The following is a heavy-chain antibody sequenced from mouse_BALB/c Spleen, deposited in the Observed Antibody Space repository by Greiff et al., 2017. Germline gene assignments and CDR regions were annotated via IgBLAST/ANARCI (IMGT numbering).Heavy chain of an antibody. CDR3: ARGITTAFDY. CDR2: ISSGSSTI. V-gene: IGHV5-17*02. Sequence: VKLMESGGGLVQPGGSRKLSCAASGFTFSSFGMHWVRQAPEKGLEWVAYISSGSSTIYYADTVKGRFAISRDNPKNTLFLQMTSLRSEDTAMYYCARGITTAFDYWGQGTTLTVSS. J-gene: IGHJ2*01. CDR1: GFTFSSFG. D-gene: IGHD1-2*01.